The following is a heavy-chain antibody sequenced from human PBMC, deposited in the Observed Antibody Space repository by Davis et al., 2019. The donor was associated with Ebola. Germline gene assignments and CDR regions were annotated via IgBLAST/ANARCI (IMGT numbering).Heavy chain of an antibody. D-gene: IGHD1-26*01. CDR2: IYSGGRT. CDR3: ASYGSYYYY. J-gene: IGHJ6*01. Sequence: PSETLSLTCAVYGGSFSGYYWSWIRQAPGKGLEWVSVIYSGGRTYYADSVKGRFTISRDNSKNTLYLQMNSLRAEDTAVYYCASYGSYYYY. CDR1: GGSFSGYY. V-gene: IGHV3-66*01.